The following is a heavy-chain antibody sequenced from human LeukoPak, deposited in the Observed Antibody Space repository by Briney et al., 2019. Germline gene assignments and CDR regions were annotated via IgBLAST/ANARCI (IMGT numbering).Heavy chain of an antibody. Sequence: GGSLRLSCAASGFTFSSYAMSWVRQAPGKGLEWVSSISGSGGSTYHADSVKGRFTISRDNSKNTLYLQINSLRAEDTAVYYCAKQSAGSAAWYSLHYDFWGQGTLVTVSS. D-gene: IGHD6-13*01. CDR1: GFTFSSYA. V-gene: IGHV3-23*01. CDR2: ISGSGGST. J-gene: IGHJ4*02. CDR3: AKQSAGSAAWYSLHYDF.